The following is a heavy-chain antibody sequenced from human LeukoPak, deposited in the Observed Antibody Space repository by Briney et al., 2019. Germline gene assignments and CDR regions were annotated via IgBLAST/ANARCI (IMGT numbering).Heavy chain of an antibody. Sequence: GGALRLSCAASGFSFSSCAMTWVRQAPGEGVGWGSTITGSGQTAYYSDSVKGRFTTSRDNSKNTLYLEMSSLRAEDTAIYYCAKEVLVVIESYLEKWGQGTLVTVSS. CDR1: GFSFSSCA. D-gene: IGHD3-22*01. CDR2: ITGSGQTA. CDR3: AKEVLVVIESYLEK. V-gene: IGHV3-23*01. J-gene: IGHJ4*02.